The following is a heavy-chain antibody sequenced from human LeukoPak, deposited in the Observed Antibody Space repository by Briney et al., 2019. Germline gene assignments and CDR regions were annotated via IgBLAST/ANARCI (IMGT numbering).Heavy chain of an antibody. CDR2: ISYAGSNN. V-gene: IGHV3-30-3*01. D-gene: IGHD3-10*01. CDR1: GFTFSSYT. Sequence: PGRSLRLSCAASGFTFSSYTVDWVRQAPGKGLEWVARISYAGSNNYYADSVKGRFTISSDNPKNTLYLQMDSLRAEDTAVYYCARAAHTTYVLGRYYYYAMDVWGQGTTVTVSS. CDR3: ARAAHTTYVLGRYYYYAMDV. J-gene: IGHJ6*02.